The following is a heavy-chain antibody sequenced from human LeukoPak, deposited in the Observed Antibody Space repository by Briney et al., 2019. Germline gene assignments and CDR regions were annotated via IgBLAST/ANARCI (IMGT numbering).Heavy chain of an antibody. J-gene: IGHJ4*02. D-gene: IGHD4-17*01. V-gene: IGHV3-33*01. Sequence: GRSLKLSCAASGFTFSSYGVHWVRQAPGKGLEWVAVIWYDGSNKYYADSVKGRFTISRDNSKNTLFLQMNGLRAEDTAVYYCARDPDDYGDYSYFDYWGQGTLVTVSS. CDR3: ARDPDDYGDYSYFDY. CDR1: GFTFSSYG. CDR2: IWYDGSNK.